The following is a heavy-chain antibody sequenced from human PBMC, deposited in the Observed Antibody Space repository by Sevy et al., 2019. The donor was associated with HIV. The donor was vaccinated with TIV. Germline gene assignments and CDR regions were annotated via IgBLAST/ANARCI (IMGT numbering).Heavy chain of an antibody. Sequence: SETLSLTCTVSGGSISSSSYYWGWIRQPPGKGLEWMGSIYYSGSTYYNPSLKSRVTISVDTSKNQFSLRLSSVTAAETAVYYCARRAPGSRGAFDIWGQGTMVTVSS. CDR2: IYYSGST. J-gene: IGHJ3*02. V-gene: IGHV4-39*01. CDR1: GGSISSSSYY. CDR3: ARRAPGSRGAFDI. D-gene: IGHD2-2*01.